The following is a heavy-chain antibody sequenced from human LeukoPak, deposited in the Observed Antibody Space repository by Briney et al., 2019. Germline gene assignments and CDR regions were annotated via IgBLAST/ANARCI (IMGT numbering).Heavy chain of an antibody. J-gene: IGHJ3*02. CDR1: GYTFTSYY. V-gene: IGHV1-2*02. CDR3: GVELTPDAFDI. Sequence: GASVKVSCKASGYTFTSYYMHWVRQAPGQGLEWMGWINPNSGGTNYAQKFQGRVTMTRDTSISTAYMELSRLRSDDTAVYYCGVELTPDAFDIWGQGTMVTVSS. D-gene: IGHD1-1*01. CDR2: INPNSGGT.